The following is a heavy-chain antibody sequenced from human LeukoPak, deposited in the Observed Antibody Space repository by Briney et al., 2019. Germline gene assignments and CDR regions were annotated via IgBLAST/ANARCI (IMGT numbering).Heavy chain of an antibody. V-gene: IGHV1-2*02. J-gene: IGHJ4*02. CDR1: GYTLTSYY. Sequence: ASVKVSCKASGYTLTSYYMHWVRQAPGQGLEWMGWINPNSGGTNYAQKFQCRVTMTRDTSISTAYMELSRLRSDDTAVYYCARDRSRYYDFWSGSSFFDYWGQGTLVTVSS. CDR2: INPNSGGT. D-gene: IGHD3-3*01. CDR3: ARDRSRYYDFWSGSSFFDY.